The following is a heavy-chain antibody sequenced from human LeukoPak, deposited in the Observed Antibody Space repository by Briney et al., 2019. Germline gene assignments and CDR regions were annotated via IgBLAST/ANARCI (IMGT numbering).Heavy chain of an antibody. CDR1: EFTFSNFA. V-gene: IGHV3-30-3*01. D-gene: IGHD1-1*01. J-gene: IGHJ5*02. CDR3: AREDNPLWFDP. CDR2: ISYDGSIR. Sequence: GGSLRLSCAASEFTFSNFAMYWVRQAPGEGLEWLAVISYDGSIRYYADSVKGRFTISRDNSNNTVHLQMNSLRPDDSALYYCAREDNPLWFDPWGQGTLVTVSS.